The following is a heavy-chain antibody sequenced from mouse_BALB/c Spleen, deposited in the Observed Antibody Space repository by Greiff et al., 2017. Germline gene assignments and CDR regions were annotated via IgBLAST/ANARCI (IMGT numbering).Heavy chain of an antibody. CDR1: GYSIPSGYY. V-gene: IGHV3-6*02. CDR2: ISYDGSN. CDR3: ARGMIYYAMDY. J-gene: IGHJ4*01. D-gene: IGHD2-3*01. Sequence: LLESGPGLVKPSQSLSLTCSVTGYSIPSGYYWNWIRQFPGNTLEWMGYISYDGSNNYNPSLKNRISITRDTSKNQFFLTLNSVTTEDTATYYCARGMIYYAMDYWGQGTSVTVSS.